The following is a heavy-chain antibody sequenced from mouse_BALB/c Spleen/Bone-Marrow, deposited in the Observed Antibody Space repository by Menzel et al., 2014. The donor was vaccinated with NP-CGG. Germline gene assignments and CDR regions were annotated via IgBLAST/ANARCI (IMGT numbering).Heavy chain of an antibody. CDR2: FNPYNDDS. Sequence: EVKLVESGPELVKPGASVKMSCKASGYIFTAYVMHWVKQKPGQGLEWIGFFNPYNDDSNYNEKFKGKATLTSDKSSSTAYMELSSLTSGDSAVYYCAREGWLLRFDYWGQGTTLTVSS. CDR3: AREGWLLRFDY. D-gene: IGHD2-3*01. CDR1: GYIFTAYV. V-gene: IGHV1-14*01. J-gene: IGHJ2*01.